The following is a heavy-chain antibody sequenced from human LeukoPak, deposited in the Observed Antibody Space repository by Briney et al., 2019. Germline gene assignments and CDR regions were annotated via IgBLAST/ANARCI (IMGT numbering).Heavy chain of an antibody. D-gene: IGHD2-2*01. J-gene: IGHJ3*02. CDR3: AKGYCSSSSCYSYAFDI. CDR1: GFTFSSYW. CDR2: IKQDGSEK. V-gene: IGHV3-7*03. Sequence: PGGSLRLSCAASGFTFSSYWMSWVRQAPGKGLEWVAIIKQDGSEKYYVDSVKGRFTISRDNAKNSLYLQMNSLRAEDTAVYYCAKGYCSSSSCYSYAFDIWGQGTVVTVSS.